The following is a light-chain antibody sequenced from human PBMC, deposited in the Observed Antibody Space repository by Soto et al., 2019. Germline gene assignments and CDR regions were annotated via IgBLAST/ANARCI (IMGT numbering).Light chain of an antibody. CDR3: QTWGTGIQV. CDR2: LNSDGSH. CDR1: SGHSSYD. V-gene: IGLV4-69*01. Sequence: QLVLTQSPSASASLGASVKLTCTLSSGHSSYDIAWHQQQPEKGPRYLMKLNSDGSHSKGDGIPDRFSGSSSGAERYLTSPSLQSEDEADYYCQTWGTGIQVFGTGTKLTVL. J-gene: IGLJ1*01.